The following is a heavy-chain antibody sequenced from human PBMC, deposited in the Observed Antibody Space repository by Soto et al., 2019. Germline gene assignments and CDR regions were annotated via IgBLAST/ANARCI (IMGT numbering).Heavy chain of an antibody. V-gene: IGHV3-21*01. J-gene: IGHJ4*02. CDR1: GFTFSSYS. CDR3: ARGRPLDY. CDR2: ISGSKSYI. Sequence: EVQLVESGGGLVKPGGSLRLSCAASGFTFSSYSMNWVRQAPGKGLEWVSSISGSKSYIYYADSVTGRFTISRDNAKNSVYLKMNSLRAEDTAVYYCARGRPLDYWGQGSLVTVSS.